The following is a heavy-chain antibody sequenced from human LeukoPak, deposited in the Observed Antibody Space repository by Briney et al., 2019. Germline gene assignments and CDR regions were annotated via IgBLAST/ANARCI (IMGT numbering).Heavy chain of an antibody. Sequence: GGSLRLSCAASGFTFSSFWMHWVRQAPGKGLVWVSRVSDDGSTTTYADSVKGRFTTSRDNAKNTLYLQMNSLRPEDTAVYYCVRHNAARAFDIWGQGTMVIVSS. D-gene: IGHD1-1*01. CDR1: GFTFSSFW. J-gene: IGHJ3*02. CDR3: VRHNAARAFDI. V-gene: IGHV3-74*03. CDR2: VSDDGSTT.